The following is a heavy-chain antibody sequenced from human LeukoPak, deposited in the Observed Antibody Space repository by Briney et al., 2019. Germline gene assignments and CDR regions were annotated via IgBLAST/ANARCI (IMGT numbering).Heavy chain of an antibody. J-gene: IGHJ6*02. Sequence: SVKVSCKASGGTFISYAISWVRQAPGQGLEWMGGIIPIFGTANYAQKFQGRVTITADESTGTAYMELSSLRSEDTAVYYCASQSGYSYGFPNYYYGMDVWGQGTTVTVSS. CDR2: IIPIFGTA. D-gene: IGHD5-18*01. V-gene: IGHV1-69*13. CDR1: GGTFISYA. CDR3: ASQSGYSYGFPNYYYGMDV.